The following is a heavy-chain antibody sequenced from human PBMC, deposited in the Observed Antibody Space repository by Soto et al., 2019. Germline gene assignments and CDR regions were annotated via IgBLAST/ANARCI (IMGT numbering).Heavy chain of an antibody. Sequence: QVQLVQSGAEVKKPGSSVKVSCKASGGTFSSYAISWVRQAPGQGLEWMGGIIPIFGTANYAQKFQGRVTITADESTSTAYMELSSLRSEDTAVYYCARGPVYYDILTGYSPFDPWGQGTLVTVSS. CDR3: ARGPVYYDILTGYSPFDP. CDR2: IIPIFGTA. J-gene: IGHJ5*02. V-gene: IGHV1-69*12. CDR1: GGTFSSYA. D-gene: IGHD3-9*01.